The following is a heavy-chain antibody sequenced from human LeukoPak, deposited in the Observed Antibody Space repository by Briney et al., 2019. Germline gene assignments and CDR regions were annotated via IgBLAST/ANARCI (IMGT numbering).Heavy chain of an antibody. V-gene: IGHV3-20*04. CDR2: INWNGGST. CDR3: ARVRGYDHFYYYYYMDV. D-gene: IGHD5-12*01. Sequence: GGSLRLSCAASGFTFDDYGMSWVRQAPGKGLEWVSGINWNGGSTGYADSVKGRFTISRDNAKNSLYLQMNSLRAEDTALYYCARVRGYDHFYYYYYMDVWGKGTTVTVSS. CDR1: GFTFDDYG. J-gene: IGHJ6*03.